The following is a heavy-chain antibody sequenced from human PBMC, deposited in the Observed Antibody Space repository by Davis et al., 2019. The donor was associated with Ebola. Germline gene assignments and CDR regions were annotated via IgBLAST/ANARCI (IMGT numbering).Heavy chain of an antibody. J-gene: IGHJ4*02. CDR1: GFTFSGSA. CDR2: IRSKANSYAT. V-gene: IGHV3-73*01. Sequence: GESLKISCAASGFTFSGSAMHWVRQASGKGLEWVGRIRSKANSYATAYAASVKGRFTISRDDSKNTAYLQMNSLKTEDTAVYYCAYKTLSGYSYGLDYWGQGTLVTVSS. D-gene: IGHD5-18*01. CDR3: AYKTLSGYSYGLDY.